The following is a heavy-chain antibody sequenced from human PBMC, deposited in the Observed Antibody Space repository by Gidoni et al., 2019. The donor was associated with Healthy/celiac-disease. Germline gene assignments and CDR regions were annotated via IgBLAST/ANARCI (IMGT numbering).Heavy chain of an antibody. D-gene: IGHD3-10*01. CDR1: GYSFTSYW. J-gene: IGHJ4*02. CDR3: ARRTMVRGAPFDY. Sequence: ELQLVQSGAEVKKSGASLRISCKGSGYSFTSYWISWVRQMLGKGLEWMGRIDPSDSYTNYSPSFQGHVTISADKSISTAYLQWSSLKASDTDMYYCARRTMVRGAPFDYWGQGTLVTVSS. V-gene: IGHV5-10-1*01. CDR2: IDPSDSYT.